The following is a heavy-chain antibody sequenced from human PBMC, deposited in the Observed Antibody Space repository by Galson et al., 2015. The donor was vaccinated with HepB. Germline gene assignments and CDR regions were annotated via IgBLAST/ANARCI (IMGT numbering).Heavy chain of an antibody. CDR1: GFTFSSYS. J-gene: IGHJ3*02. CDR2: IRYDGSNK. V-gene: IGHV3-30*02. Sequence: SLRLSCAASGFTFSSYSMNWVRQAPGKGLEWVAFIRYDGSNKYYADSVKGRFTISRDNSKNTLYLQMNSLRAEDTAVYYCARDEAGYSSSWYFAFDIWGQGTMVTVSS. CDR3: ARDEAGYSSSWYFAFDI. D-gene: IGHD6-13*01.